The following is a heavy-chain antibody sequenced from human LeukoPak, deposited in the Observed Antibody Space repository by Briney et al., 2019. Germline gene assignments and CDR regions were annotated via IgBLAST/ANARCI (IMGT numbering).Heavy chain of an antibody. Sequence: SVKVSCKASRGTFSSYAISWVRQAPGQGLEWMGRIIPILGIANYAQKFQGRVTITADKSTSTAYMELSSLRSEDTAVYYCATEYGMDVWGQGTTVTVSS. J-gene: IGHJ6*02. CDR3: ATEYGMDV. CDR2: IIPILGIA. CDR1: RGTFSSYA. V-gene: IGHV1-69*04.